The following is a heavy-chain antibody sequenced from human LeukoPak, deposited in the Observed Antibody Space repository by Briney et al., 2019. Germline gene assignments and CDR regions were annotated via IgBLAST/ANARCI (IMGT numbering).Heavy chain of an antibody. CDR1: GYTFTGYY. D-gene: IGHD3-10*01. CDR3: ATEYVRGVISDTFDI. V-gene: IGHV1-24*01. J-gene: IGHJ3*02. CDR2: FDPEDGET. Sequence: ASVKVSCKASGYTFTGYYMHWVRQAPGKGLEWMGGFDPEDGETIYAQKFQGRVTMTEDTSTDTAYMELSSLRSEDTAVYYCATEYVRGVISDTFDIWGQGTMVTVSS.